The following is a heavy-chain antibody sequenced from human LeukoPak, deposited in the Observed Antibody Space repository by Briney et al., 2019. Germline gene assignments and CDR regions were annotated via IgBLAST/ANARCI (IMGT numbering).Heavy chain of an antibody. CDR3: ARGGGYSSSWYPRGNWFDP. J-gene: IGHJ5*02. D-gene: IGHD6-13*01. Sequence: ASVKVSCKASGCTFTSYGISWVRQAPGQGLEWMGWISAYNGNTNYAQKLQGRVTMTTDTSTSTAYMELRSLRSDDTAVYYCARGGGYSSSWYPRGNWFDPWGQGTLVTVSS. CDR1: GCTFTSYG. V-gene: IGHV1-18*01. CDR2: ISAYNGNT.